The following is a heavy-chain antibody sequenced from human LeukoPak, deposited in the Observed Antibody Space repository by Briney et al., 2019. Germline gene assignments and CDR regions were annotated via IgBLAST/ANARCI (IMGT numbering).Heavy chain of an antibody. D-gene: IGHD3-3*01. CDR3: AISSQTYYDFWSGYSNWFDP. J-gene: IGHJ5*02. Sequence: PSETLSLTCRVSGGSISSSSYYWGWIRQPPGKGLEWIGSIYYSGSTYYNPSLKSRVTISVDTSRNQFSLKLSSVTAADTAVYYCAISSQTYYDFWSGYSNWFDPWGQGTLVTVSS. CDR2: IYYSGST. V-gene: IGHV4-39*01. CDR1: GGSISSSSYY.